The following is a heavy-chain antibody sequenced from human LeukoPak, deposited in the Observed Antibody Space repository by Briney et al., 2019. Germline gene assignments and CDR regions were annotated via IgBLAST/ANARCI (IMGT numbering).Heavy chain of an antibody. V-gene: IGHV3-48*04. J-gene: IGHJ5*02. CDR3: ASGGRVPAMDPYENWFDP. Sequence: GGSLRLSCAASGFTFSSYSMNWVRQAPGKGLEWVSYISSSSSTIYYADSVKGRFTIYRDNAKNSLYLQMNSLRAEDTAVYYCASGGRVPAMDPYENWFDPWGQGTLVTVSS. D-gene: IGHD2-2*01. CDR1: GFTFSSYS. CDR2: ISSSSSTI.